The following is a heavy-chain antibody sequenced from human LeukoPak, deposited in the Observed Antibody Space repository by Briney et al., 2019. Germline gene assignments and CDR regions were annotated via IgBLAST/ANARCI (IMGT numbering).Heavy chain of an antibody. CDR2: IYYSGST. J-gene: IGHJ3*02. V-gene: IGHV4-59*01. CDR3: ARVGLNYYDSSGYSVFGAFAI. CDR1: GGSISSYY. D-gene: IGHD3-22*01. Sequence: SETLSLTCTVSGGSISSYYWSWIRQPPGKGLEWMGYIYYSGSTNYNPSLKSRVTISVDTSKNQFSLKLSSVTAADTDVYYCARVGLNYYDSSGYSVFGAFAIWGQGTMVTVSS.